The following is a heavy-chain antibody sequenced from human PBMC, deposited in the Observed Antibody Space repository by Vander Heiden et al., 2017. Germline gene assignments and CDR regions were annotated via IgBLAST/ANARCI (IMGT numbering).Heavy chain of an antibody. D-gene: IGHD6-6*01. V-gene: IGHV3-23*01. CDR3: APIAARPPSSFDY. Sequence: EVQLLESGGGLVQPGGSLRLSCAACGFTFSSYAMSWVRQAPGKGLEWVSAISGSGGSTYYADSVKGRFTISRDNSKNTLYLQMNSLRAEDTAVYYCAPIAARPPSSFDYWGQGTLVTVSS. CDR1: GFTFSSYA. CDR2: ISGSGGST. J-gene: IGHJ4*02.